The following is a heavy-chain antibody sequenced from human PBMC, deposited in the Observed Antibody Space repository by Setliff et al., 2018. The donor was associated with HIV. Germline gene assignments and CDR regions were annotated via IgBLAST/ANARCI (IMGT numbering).Heavy chain of an antibody. Sequence: PSETLSLTCTVSGYSISNDYYWGWIRQPPGKGLEWIASIYHSGNTYYNPSLKSRVTISVDTSKNQFSLRLSSVTAADTAVFYCARLTTTYYYDSSAYYHPVWGQGTLVTVSS. CDR3: ARLTTTYYYDSSAYYHPV. CDR2: IYHSGNT. D-gene: IGHD3-22*01. J-gene: IGHJ4*02. CDR1: GYSISNDYY. V-gene: IGHV4-38-2*02.